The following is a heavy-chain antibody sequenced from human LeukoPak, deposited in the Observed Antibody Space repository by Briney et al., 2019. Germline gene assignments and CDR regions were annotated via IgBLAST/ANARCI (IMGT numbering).Heavy chain of an antibody. CDR2: INQDGSET. CDR3: AREGDNWFDP. V-gene: IGHV3-7*01. CDR1: GFTFSNYW. J-gene: IGHJ5*02. Sequence: GGSLRLSCAVSGFTFSNYWMSWVRQAPGKGLEWVANINQDGSETYYVDSVTGRFTISRDNAKNSLSLQMNSLRAEDTAVYYYAREGDNWFDPWGQGTLVTVSS.